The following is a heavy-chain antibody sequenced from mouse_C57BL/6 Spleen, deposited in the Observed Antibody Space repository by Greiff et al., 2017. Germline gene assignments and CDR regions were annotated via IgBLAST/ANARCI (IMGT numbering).Heavy chain of an antibody. CDR3: ATGDSAWFAY. V-gene: IGHV1-39*01. Sequence: VQLQQSGPELVKPGASVKISCKASGYSFTDYYMHWVKQSPGKGLEWIGEINPNYGTTSYNQKFKGKATLTVDQSSSTAYMQLNSLTSEDSAVYYCATGDSAWFAYWGQGTLVTVSA. CDR1: GYSFTDYY. J-gene: IGHJ3*01. CDR2: INPNYGTT.